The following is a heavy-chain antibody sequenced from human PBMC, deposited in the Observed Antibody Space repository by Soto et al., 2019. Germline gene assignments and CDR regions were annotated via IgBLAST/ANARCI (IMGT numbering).Heavy chain of an antibody. J-gene: IGHJ5*02. V-gene: IGHV4-31*03. CDR2: IYYSGFT. Sequence: PSETLSLTCTVSGGSITRGGYYWSWIRQHPGKGLEWIGYIYYSGFTYYNPSLKSRVTISVDTSKNQFSLKLSSVTAAVSAVYYCPRRLSPSAQRTLVLVSA. CDR3: PRRLSP. CDR1: GGSITRGGYY.